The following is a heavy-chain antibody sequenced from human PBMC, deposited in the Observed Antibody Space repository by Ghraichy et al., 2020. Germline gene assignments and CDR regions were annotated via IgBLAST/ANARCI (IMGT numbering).Heavy chain of an antibody. V-gene: IGHV3-15*01. CDR2: IKSKTDGGTT. J-gene: IGHJ6*02. Sequence: GGSLRLSCAASGFTFSNAWMSWVRQAPGKGLEWVSRIKSKTDGGTTDYAAPVKGRFTISRDDSKNTLYLQMNSLKTEDTAVYYCTTENCSSTSCWNYYYGMDVWGQGTTVTVSS. D-gene: IGHD2-2*01. CDR1: GFTFSNAW. CDR3: TTENCSSTSCWNYYYGMDV.